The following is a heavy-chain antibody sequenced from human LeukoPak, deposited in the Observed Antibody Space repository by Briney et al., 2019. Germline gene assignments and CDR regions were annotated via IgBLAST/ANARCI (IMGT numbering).Heavy chain of an antibody. CDR2: IWHDGSKN. J-gene: IGHJ4*02. CDR3: ARDGGSSIDY. Sequence: GGSLRLSCAASGITFSNYGMHWVRQAPGKGLEWVAVIWHDGSKNYYVDSVKGRFTISRDTSENILYLQMNSLRAEDAAVYYCARDGGSSIDYWGQGTLVTVSS. V-gene: IGHV3-33*01. CDR1: GITFSNYG. D-gene: IGHD6-13*01.